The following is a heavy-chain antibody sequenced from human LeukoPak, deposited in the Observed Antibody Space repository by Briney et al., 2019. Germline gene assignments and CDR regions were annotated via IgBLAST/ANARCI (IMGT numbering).Heavy chain of an antibody. J-gene: IGHJ6*03. Sequence: GGSLRLSCAASGFTFSSYGMHWVRQAPGKGLEWVAFIRYDGSNKYYADSVKGRFTISRDNSKNTLYLQMNGLRAEDTAVYYCAKDFYDMNIPAAIDYYYYMDVWGKGTTVTVSS. V-gene: IGHV3-30*02. CDR1: GFTFSSYG. D-gene: IGHD2-2*01. CDR2: IRYDGSNK. CDR3: AKDFYDMNIPAAIDYYYYMDV.